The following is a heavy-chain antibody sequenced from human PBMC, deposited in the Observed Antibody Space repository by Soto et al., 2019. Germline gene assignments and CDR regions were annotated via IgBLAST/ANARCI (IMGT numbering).Heavy chain of an antibody. CDR3: ARCPTTVELDV. Sequence: GGSLRLSCAASGFSFSAYEMNWVRQVPGKGREWISYISYSAATIYYADSVKGRFTISRDNAKNSLYLQMNSLRAEDTAVYYCARCPTTVELDVWGKGTTVTVSS. CDR1: GFSFSAYE. J-gene: IGHJ6*04. V-gene: IGHV3-48*03. D-gene: IGHD4-17*01. CDR2: ISYSAATI.